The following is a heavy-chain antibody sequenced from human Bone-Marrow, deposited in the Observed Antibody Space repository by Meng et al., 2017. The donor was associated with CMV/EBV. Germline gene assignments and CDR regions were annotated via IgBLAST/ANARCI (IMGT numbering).Heavy chain of an antibody. J-gene: IGHJ5*02. CDR2: IYTSGST. CDR3: ARGFRGSGWYHWFDP. V-gene: IGHV4-4*07. Sequence: SETLSLTCTVSGGSISSYYWSWIRQPAGKGLEWIGRIYTSGSTNYNPSLKSRVTMSVDTSKNQFSLKLSSVTAADTAVYCCARGFRGSGWYHWFDPWGQGTLVTVSS. D-gene: IGHD6-19*01. CDR1: GGSISSYY.